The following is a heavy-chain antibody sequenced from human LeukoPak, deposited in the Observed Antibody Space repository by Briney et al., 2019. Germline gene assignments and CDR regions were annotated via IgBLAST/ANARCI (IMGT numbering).Heavy chain of an antibody. CDR3: ARQHSSGYYYFDY. J-gene: IGHJ4*02. V-gene: IGHV4-59*08. D-gene: IGHD3-22*01. Sequence: SETLSLTCTVSGGSISGYNWSWIRQPPGKGLEWIGYICYSGSTNYNPSLKSRVTISVGTSKNQFSLKLSSGTAADTAVYYCARQHSSGYYYFDYWGQGTLVTVSS. CDR1: GGSISGYN. CDR2: ICYSGST.